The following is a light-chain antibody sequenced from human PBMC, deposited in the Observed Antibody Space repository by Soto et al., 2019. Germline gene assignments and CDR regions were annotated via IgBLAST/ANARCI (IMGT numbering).Light chain of an antibody. CDR1: QSVSSS. V-gene: IGKV3-15*01. CDR2: GAS. J-gene: IGKJ1*01. CDR3: QQYNSWPT. Sequence: EIVMTQSPATLSVSPGDRGSLSCRASQSVSSSVAWYQQQPGQAPRLLIYGASTRATGIPARFSGSGSGTEFTLTISSLESEDFAVYYCQQYNSWPTFGQGTKVEIK.